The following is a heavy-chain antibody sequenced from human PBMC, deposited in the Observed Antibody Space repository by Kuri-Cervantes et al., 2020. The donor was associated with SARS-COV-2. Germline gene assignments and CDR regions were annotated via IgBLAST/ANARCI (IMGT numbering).Heavy chain of an antibody. D-gene: IGHD3-16*01. J-gene: IGHJ6*03. Sequence: GESLKISCAVSGLTVFSHAWINWVRQPPGRGLEWVAVIWYDGSKKYYADSVKGRFTISRDNSKNTLYLQMKSLRVEDTAVYYCARGEQKVYANYYMDVWGKGTTVTVSS. V-gene: IGHV3-33*08. CDR2: IWYDGSKK. CDR3: ARGEQKVYANYYMDV. CDR1: GLTVFSHAW.